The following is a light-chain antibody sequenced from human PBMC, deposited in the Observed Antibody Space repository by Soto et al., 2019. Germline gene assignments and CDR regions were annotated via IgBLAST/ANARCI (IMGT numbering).Light chain of an antibody. CDR3: QNYNSAHLT. Sequence: IQITQSPSTLSASVGDRVTITCRASQGIRHDLAWYQQKPGRVPKLLLYAASTLQSGVPSRCSGSGSGTDFPLTISSLQTADVATYSCQNYNSAHLTFGGGTKLDIK. CDR1: QGIRHD. V-gene: IGKV1-27*01. CDR2: AAS. J-gene: IGKJ4*01.